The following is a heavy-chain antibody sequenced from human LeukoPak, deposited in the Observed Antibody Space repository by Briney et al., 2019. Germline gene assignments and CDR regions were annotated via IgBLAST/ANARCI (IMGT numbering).Heavy chain of an antibody. CDR2: ISSSSNAI. J-gene: IGHJ3*01. D-gene: IGHD3-22*01. Sequence: GGSLRLSCAASGFSFRNSWMSWVRQAPGKGLEWVSYISSSSNAIYYADSVKGRFTISRDNAKNSLYLQMNSLRAEDTAVYYCATTYYYDSSGYYNWGQGTMVTVSS. CDR1: GFSFRNSW. V-gene: IGHV3-21*05. CDR3: ATTYYYDSSGYYN.